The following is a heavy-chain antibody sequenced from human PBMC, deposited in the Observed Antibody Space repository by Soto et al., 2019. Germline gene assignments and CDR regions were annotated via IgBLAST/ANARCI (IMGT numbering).Heavy chain of an antibody. CDR2: IYYSGST. CDR3: ASASIAAAGTVDY. CDR1: GGSISSGGYY. Sequence: SETLSLTCTVSGGSISSGGYYWSWIRQHPGKGLEWIGYIYYSGSTYYNPSLKSRVTISVDTSKNQFSLKLSSVTAADTAVYYCASASIAAAGTVDYWGQGTLVTVS. J-gene: IGHJ4*02. V-gene: IGHV4-31*03. D-gene: IGHD6-13*01.